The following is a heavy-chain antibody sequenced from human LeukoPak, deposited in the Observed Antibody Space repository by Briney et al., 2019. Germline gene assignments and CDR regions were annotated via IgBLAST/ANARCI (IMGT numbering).Heavy chain of an antibody. Sequence: GGSLRLSCAASGFTFSSYWMHWVRQAPGKGLEWVSLINTDGSSTSYADSVNGRFTICRDTAKNTVYLQMNSMRAEDTAVYYCAAPYYYDSGGYCGGFQEWGQGTLASVSS. V-gene: IGHV3-74*01. CDR3: AAPYYYDSGGYCGGFQE. CDR1: GFTFSSYW. CDR2: INTDGSST. D-gene: IGHD3-22*01. J-gene: IGHJ1*01.